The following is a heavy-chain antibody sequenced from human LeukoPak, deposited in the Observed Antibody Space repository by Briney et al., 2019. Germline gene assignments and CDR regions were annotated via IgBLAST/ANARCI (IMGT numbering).Heavy chain of an antibody. CDR3: ARTGETAMDSRGLFDY. Sequence: PSETLSLTCAVYGGSLTGYYWRWIRQPPGKGPEWIGEINHSGSTNYNPSLKSRVSISADTSKNQFSLKLSSVTAADTAVYYGARTGETAMDSRGLFDYWGQGTLVTVSS. CDR1: GGSLTGYY. CDR2: INHSGST. D-gene: IGHD5-18*01. J-gene: IGHJ4*02. V-gene: IGHV4-34*01.